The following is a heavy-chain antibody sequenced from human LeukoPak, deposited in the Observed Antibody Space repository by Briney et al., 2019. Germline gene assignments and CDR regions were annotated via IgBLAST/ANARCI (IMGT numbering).Heavy chain of an antibody. CDR3: ATIVVVTATGDY. D-gene: IGHD2-21*02. CDR2: LTASGGST. J-gene: IGHJ4*02. CDR1: GFTFSSYA. V-gene: IGHV3-23*01. Sequence: AGGSLRLSCAASGFTFSSYAMSWVRQAPGKGLEWVSSLTASGGSTYYADSVKGRFTISRDNSKNTLYLQMNSLRAEDTAVYYCATIVVVTATGDYWGQGTLVTVSS.